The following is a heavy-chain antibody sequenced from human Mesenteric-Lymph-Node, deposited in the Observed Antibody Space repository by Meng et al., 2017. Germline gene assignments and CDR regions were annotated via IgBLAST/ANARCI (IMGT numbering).Heavy chain of an antibody. J-gene: IGHJ4*02. V-gene: IGHV3-21*01. CDR2: ISSSSSYI. Sequence: GGSLRLSCAASGFTFSSYSMNWVRQAPGKGLEWVSSISSSSSYIYYADSVKGRFTISRDNAKNSLYLQINSLRAEDTAVYYCAREGYCSGGSCYSAYWGQGTLVTVSS. CDR1: GFTFSSYS. D-gene: IGHD2-15*01. CDR3: AREGYCSGGSCYSAY.